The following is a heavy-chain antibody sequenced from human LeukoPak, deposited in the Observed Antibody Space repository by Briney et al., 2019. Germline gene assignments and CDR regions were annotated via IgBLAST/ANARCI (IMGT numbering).Heavy chain of an antibody. CDR1: GFTFSSYG. D-gene: IGHD6-19*01. V-gene: IGHV3-33*01. CDR3: VRDPTVQWLDNYFDY. Sequence: GGSLRLSCAASGFTFSSYGMHWGRQAPGKGLGWGAVIWYDGSNKYYADSVKGRFTISRDNSKNTLYLQMNSLRAEDTAVYYCVRDPTVQWLDNYFDYWGQGTLVTVSS. CDR2: IWYDGSNK. J-gene: IGHJ4*02.